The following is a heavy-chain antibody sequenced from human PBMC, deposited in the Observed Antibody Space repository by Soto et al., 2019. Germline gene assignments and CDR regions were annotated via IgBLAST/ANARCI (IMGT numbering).Heavy chain of an antibody. J-gene: IGHJ5*02. CDR3: ARQMVRGVDWFDP. CDR2: INPLNGNT. V-gene: IGHV1-3*01. Sequence: QVQLVQSGAEVKKPGASVKVSCKASGYPFTDNAIHWVRQAPGQRPEWMGWINPLNGNTKYSQTFRGRVTISRDTSATTAYMELRGLRSEDTAVYYCARQMVRGVDWFDPWGQGTLVTVSS. CDR1: GYPFTDNA. D-gene: IGHD3-10*01.